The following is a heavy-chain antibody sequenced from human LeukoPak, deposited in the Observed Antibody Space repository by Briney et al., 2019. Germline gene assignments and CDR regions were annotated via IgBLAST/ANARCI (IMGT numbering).Heavy chain of an antibody. J-gene: IGHJ4*02. CDR1: GFTFSGYW. Sequence: GGSLRLSCAASGFTFSGYWMTWVRQAPGKGLEWVASVEDDGSEKNYLDSVKGRFTISRDNAKNSLYLQMNSLRAEDTVVYYCARDIPRGSTTLDYWGQGTLVTVSS. V-gene: IGHV3-7*01. CDR2: VEDDGSEK. D-gene: IGHD2/OR15-2a*01. CDR3: ARDIPRGSTTLDY.